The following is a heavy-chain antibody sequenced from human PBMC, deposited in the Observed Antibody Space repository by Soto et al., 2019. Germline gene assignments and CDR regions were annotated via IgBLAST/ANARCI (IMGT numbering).Heavy chain of an antibody. D-gene: IGHD6-13*01. V-gene: IGHV1-18*01. CDR3: ARDRAAAGFDP. Sequence: GPEVKMPGASVKVSCKASGYTFPNYGVSWVRQAPGHGLEWLGWISPYSGETDYAQKFQGRVTLTTDTSTSTAYMELRSLRSDDTAVYYCARDRAAAGFDPWGQGTLVSVSS. CDR2: ISPYSGET. CDR1: GYTFPNYG. J-gene: IGHJ5*02.